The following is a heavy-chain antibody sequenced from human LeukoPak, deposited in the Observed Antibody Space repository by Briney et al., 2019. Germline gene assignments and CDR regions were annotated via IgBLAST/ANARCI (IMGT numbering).Heavy chain of an antibody. CDR2: YNGNT. J-gene: IGHJ4*02. CDR3: ARDQDCGGDCSIGPIDY. V-gene: IGHV1-18*01. Sequence: YNGNTNYAQKLQRRLTMTTDTSTSTAYMELRSLRSDDTAVYYCARDQDCGGDCSIGPIDYWGQGTLVTVSS. D-gene: IGHD2-21*02.